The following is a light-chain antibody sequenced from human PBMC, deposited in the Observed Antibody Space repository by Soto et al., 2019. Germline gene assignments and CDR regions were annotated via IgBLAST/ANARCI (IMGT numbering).Light chain of an antibody. J-gene: IGLJ2*01. V-gene: IGLV1-44*01. CDR3: ASWDDSLNGVV. CDR2: SNN. CDR1: NSNIGSNT. Sequence: QSVLTQPPSASGTPGQRVTISCSGSNSNIGSNTVNWYQQLPGTAPKLLIYSNNQRPSGVPGRFSDSKSGTSASLAISGLQSEDEADYYCASWDDSLNGVVFSGGTKLTVL.